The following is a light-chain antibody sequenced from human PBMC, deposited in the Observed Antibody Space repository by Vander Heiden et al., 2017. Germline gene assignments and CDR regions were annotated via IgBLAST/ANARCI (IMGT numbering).Light chain of an antibody. J-gene: IGLJ3*02. CDR1: NLGQRY. V-gene: IGLV3-1*01. Sequence: SYDLTQPPSVSVSPGQTASITSSGDNLGQRYAWWYQQKPGQSPVLVIYENNKRPSGIPERFSASNSGNTATLTISGTQPMDEADYYCQVWDDNTLWVFGGGTKLTVL. CDR2: ENN. CDR3: QVWDDNTLWV.